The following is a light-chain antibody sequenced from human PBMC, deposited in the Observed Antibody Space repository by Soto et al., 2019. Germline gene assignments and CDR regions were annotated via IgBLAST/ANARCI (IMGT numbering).Light chain of an antibody. Sequence: DIQMTHSPSSLSASVVDRVTITCRASQSISSYLNWYQQKPGKAPKLLIYAASSLQSGVPSRFRRSGSGTEFTLTISSLQPEDFESHYCQQSDRTPIAFAQGTRLQIK. J-gene: IGKJ5*01. CDR3: QQSDRTPIA. V-gene: IGKV1-39*01. CDR2: AAS. CDR1: QSISSY.